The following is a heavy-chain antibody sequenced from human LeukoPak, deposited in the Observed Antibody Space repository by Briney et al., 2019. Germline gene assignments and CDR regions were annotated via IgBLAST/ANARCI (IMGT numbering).Heavy chain of an antibody. D-gene: IGHD3-9*01. CDR3: AKDLGVRYFDWLIPGSDY. Sequence: PGGSLRLSCAASGFSFSNCSMNWVRQAPGKGLEWVSSISSSSTYIYYADSLEGRFTISRDNSKNTLYLQMNSLRAEDTAVYYCAKDLGVRYFDWLIPGSDYWGQGTLVTVSS. V-gene: IGHV3-21*01. CDR2: ISSSSTYI. J-gene: IGHJ4*02. CDR1: GFSFSNCS.